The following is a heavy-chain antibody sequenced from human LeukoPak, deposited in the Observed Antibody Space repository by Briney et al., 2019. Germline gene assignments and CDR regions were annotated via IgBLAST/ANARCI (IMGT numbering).Heavy chain of an antibody. CDR2: IYPADSTA. CDR1: GYSFTTYW. J-gene: IGHJ4*02. D-gene: IGHD6-19*01. CDR3: ARCRYTSGWYVGDFDY. Sequence: GESLRISCKASGYSFTTYWIGWVRQMPGKGLEWMGIIYPADSTAHYSPSFQGQVTISVDKSINTAYLQWSCLKASDTAMYYCARCRYTSGWYVGDFDYWGQGTLVTVSS. V-gene: IGHV5-51*01.